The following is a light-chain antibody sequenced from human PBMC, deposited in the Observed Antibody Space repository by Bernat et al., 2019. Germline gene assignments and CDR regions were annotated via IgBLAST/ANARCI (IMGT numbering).Light chain of an antibody. CDR2: EVT. Sequence: QSTLTQPASVSGSPGQSITISCSGASSDVGGYNLVSWYQQHPGKAPKLVIYEVTKRPAGVSDRFSGSKSGSTASLIISGLQAEDESHYYCCSYASSDTYVFGGGTRVTVL. CDR1: SSDVGGYNL. V-gene: IGLV2-23*02. CDR3: CSYASSDTYV. J-gene: IGLJ1*01.